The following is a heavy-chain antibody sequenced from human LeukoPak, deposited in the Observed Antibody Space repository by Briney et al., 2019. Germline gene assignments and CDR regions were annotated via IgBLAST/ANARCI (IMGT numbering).Heavy chain of an antibody. CDR1: GGSFSGYY. V-gene: IGHV4-34*01. D-gene: IGHD5-18*01. CDR2: INHSGST. Sequence: SETLSLTCAVYGGSFSGYYWSWIRQPPGKGLEWIGEINHSGSTNYNPSLKSRVTISVDTFKNQFSLKLSSVTAADTAVYYCARQRGYSYGKPFDYWGQGTLVTVSS. J-gene: IGHJ4*02. CDR3: ARQRGYSYGKPFDY.